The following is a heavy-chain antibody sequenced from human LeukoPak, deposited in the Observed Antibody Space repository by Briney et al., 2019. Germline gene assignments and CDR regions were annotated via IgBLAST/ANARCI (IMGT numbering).Heavy chain of an antibody. D-gene: IGHD3-22*01. CDR1: GFTFSSYW. V-gene: IGHV3-7*01. CDR3: ARDSLIGRYYDSSGYHPFYFDY. Sequence: GGSLRLSCAASGFTFSSYWMSWVRQAPGKGLEWVANIKQDGSEKYYVDSVKGRFTISRDNAKNSLYLQMNSQRAEDTAVYYCARDSLIGRYYDSSGYHPFYFDYWGQGTLVTVSS. J-gene: IGHJ4*02. CDR2: IKQDGSEK.